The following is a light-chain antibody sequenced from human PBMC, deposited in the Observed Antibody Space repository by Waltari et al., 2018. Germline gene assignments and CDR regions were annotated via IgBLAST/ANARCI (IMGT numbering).Light chain of an antibody. CDR3: SSYTSSSTRV. J-gene: IGLJ2*01. Sequence: QSALTQPASVSGSPGQSITISCTGSSSDLSGSNYVSWYQQHPGKAPKLMIYDVNNRPSGVSNRCSGSKSGNTASLTISGLQAEDEADYYCSSYTSSSTRVFGGGTKLTVL. CDR1: SSDLSGSNY. V-gene: IGLV2-14*03. CDR2: DVN.